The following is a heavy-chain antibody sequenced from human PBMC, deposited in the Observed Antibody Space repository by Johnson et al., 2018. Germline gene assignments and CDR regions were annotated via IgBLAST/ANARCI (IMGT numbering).Heavy chain of an antibody. J-gene: IGHJ1*01. CDR2: IKHDGSET. D-gene: IGHD4-17*01. V-gene: IGHV3-7*03. Sequence: VQLVQSGGGWVQPGGSLRLSCAASGFSFSDYCLSWVRQAPGKGLEWVANIKHDGSETYYVDSGKGRFTISRDNATNSLYLQMNDLRPEDTAGYYCTGGTVTARKIWFEHWGQGTPVIVSS. CDR3: TGGTVTARKIWFEH. CDR1: GFSFSDYC.